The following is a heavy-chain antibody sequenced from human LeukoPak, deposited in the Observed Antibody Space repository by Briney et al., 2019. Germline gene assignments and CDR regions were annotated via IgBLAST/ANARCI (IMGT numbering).Heavy chain of an antibody. CDR3: AKDGGTRGYSGYDFYGFDY. D-gene: IGHD5-12*01. CDR1: GFTFSSYC. CDR2: ISYDGSNK. Sequence: QAGGSLRLSCAASGFTFSSYCMHWVRQAPGKGLEWVAVISYDGSNKYYADSVKGRFTISRDNSKNTLYLQMNSLRAEDTAVYYCAKDGGTRGYSGYDFYGFDYWGQGTLVTVSS. J-gene: IGHJ4*02. V-gene: IGHV3-30*18.